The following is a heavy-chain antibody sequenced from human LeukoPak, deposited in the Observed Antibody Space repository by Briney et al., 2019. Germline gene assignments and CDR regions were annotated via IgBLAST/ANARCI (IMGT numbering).Heavy chain of an antibody. V-gene: IGHV4-59*01. CDR3: VRDYTLGTDWYFDL. CDR2: IYYSGST. CDR1: GGSISSYY. J-gene: IGHJ2*01. Sequence: SETLSLTCTVSGGSISSYYWSWIRQPPGKGLEWIGYIYYSGSTNYNPSLKSRVTISVDTSKNQFSLKLSSVTAADTAVYYCVRDYTLGTDWYFDLWGRGTLVTVSS.